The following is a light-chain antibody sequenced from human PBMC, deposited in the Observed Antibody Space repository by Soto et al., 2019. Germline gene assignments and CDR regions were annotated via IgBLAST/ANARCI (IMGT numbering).Light chain of an antibody. Sequence: QSALTQPPSASGSPGQSVTISCTGTSSDVGASNYVSWYQQHPGKAPKLMIFAVSKRPSGVPDRFSGSKSGNTASLTVSGLQAEDAADYYCSSNAGSNNVVFGSGTNVTVL. CDR2: AVS. CDR3: SSNAGSNNVV. CDR1: SSDVGASNY. J-gene: IGLJ1*01. V-gene: IGLV2-8*01.